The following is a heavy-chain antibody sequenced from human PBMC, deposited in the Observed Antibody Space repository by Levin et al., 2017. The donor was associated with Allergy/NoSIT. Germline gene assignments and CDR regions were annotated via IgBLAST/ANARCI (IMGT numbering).Heavy chain of an antibody. Sequence: RTGGSLRLSCAASGFTVSSNYMSWVRQAPGKGLEWVSVIYTGGNTYYADSVKGRFTISRDNSKNTLYLQMNSLRAEDTAVYYCARGKLWATNFDYWGQGTLVTVSS. CDR2: IYTGGNT. J-gene: IGHJ4*02. CDR1: GFTVSSNY. D-gene: IGHD1-26*01. CDR3: ARGKLWATNFDY. V-gene: IGHV3-53*01.